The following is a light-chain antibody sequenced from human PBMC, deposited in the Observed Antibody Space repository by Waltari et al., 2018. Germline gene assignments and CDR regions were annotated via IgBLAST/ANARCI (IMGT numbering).Light chain of an antibody. Sequence: SYELTQPLSVSVALGQTARITCGGNNIGSKDAHWYQQKPGQAPVLVIYRDSDRPSRVAGRCSGSNTVSETTATLTFSEVQAGYEADYYCQVCDINSWVFGGGTKVTVL. CDR2: RDS. CDR1: NIGSKD. V-gene: IGLV3-9*01. CDR3: QVCDINSWV. J-gene: IGLJ3*02.